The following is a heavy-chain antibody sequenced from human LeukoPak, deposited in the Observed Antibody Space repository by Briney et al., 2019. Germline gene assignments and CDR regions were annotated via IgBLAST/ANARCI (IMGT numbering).Heavy chain of an antibody. J-gene: IGHJ4*02. D-gene: IGHD3-16*02. Sequence: GGSLRLSCAASGFTFSSYAMSWVRQAPGKGLDWVSSITGRGRDTYYADSVKGRFTISRDNSKNTPYLQMNSLRVEDTAVYYCAKVAFGGVIAHFDYWGQGTLVTVSS. CDR3: AKVAFGGVIAHFDY. CDR1: GFTFSSYA. CDR2: ITGRGRDT. V-gene: IGHV3-23*01.